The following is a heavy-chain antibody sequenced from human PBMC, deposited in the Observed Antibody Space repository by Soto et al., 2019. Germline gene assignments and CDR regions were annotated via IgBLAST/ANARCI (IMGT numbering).Heavy chain of an antibody. CDR1: GFTFSIYW. Sequence: GGSLRLSCAASGFTFSIYWMSWVRQSPGKGLEWVANIKQDGSEKYYVDSVKGRFTISRDNAKNSLYLQMNSLRAEDTAVYYCASDNRDGYNREYYYSSYGMDVWGQGTTFTVSS. CDR3: ASDNRDGYNREYYYSSYGMDV. D-gene: IGHD5-12*01. V-gene: IGHV3-7*01. CDR2: IKQDGSEK. J-gene: IGHJ6*02.